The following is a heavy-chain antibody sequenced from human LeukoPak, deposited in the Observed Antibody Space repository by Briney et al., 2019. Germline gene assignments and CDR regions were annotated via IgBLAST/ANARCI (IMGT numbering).Heavy chain of an antibody. CDR3: ARVAAAGFHHNWFDP. D-gene: IGHD6-13*01. Sequence: ASVKVSCKASGYTFTSYGISWVRQAPGQGLEWMGWISAYNGNTNYAQKLQGRVTMTTDTSTSTAYMALRSLRSDDTAVYYCARVAAAGFHHNWFDPWGQGTLVTVSS. CDR2: ISAYNGNT. V-gene: IGHV1-18*01. J-gene: IGHJ5*02. CDR1: GYTFTSYG.